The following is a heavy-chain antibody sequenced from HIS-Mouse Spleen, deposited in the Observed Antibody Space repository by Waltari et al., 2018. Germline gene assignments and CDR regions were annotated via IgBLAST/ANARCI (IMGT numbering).Heavy chain of an antibody. D-gene: IGHD3-22*01. Sequence: QLQLQESGPGLVKPSETLSLTCTVSGGSIRSSSYYWGWIRQPPGRGLAWIGRIYYSGSTYYNPSLKSRVTISVDTSKNQFSLKLSSVTAADTAVYYCARASLYDSSGYYYGYFQHWGQGTLVTVSS. CDR1: GGSIRSSSYY. CDR2: IYYSGST. J-gene: IGHJ1*01. CDR3: ARASLYDSSGYYYGYFQH. V-gene: IGHV4-39*07.